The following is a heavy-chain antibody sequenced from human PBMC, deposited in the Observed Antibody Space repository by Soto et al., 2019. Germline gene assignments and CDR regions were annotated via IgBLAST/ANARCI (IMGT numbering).Heavy chain of an antibody. CDR1: GFSLSSSGVS. CDR3: AHRLWGSSDTFHN. D-gene: IGHD3-16*01. Sequence: QITLKESGPTLVKPTETLTLTCTFSGFSLSSSGVSVGWIRQPPGKALEWLALINWVGDGRYSPSLKSRLTVTEVSSGYHVVLTVTNMDPVDTATYYGAHRLWGSSDTFHNGGRGIMVTVSS. V-gene: IGHV2-5*02. CDR2: INWVGDG. J-gene: IGHJ3*02.